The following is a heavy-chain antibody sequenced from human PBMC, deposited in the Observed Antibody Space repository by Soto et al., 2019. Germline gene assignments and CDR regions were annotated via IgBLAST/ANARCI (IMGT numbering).Heavy chain of an antibody. CDR1: GFTFSSYA. CDR3: AKGPFVVVPAAIPYYYGMDV. D-gene: IGHD2-2*01. J-gene: IGHJ6*02. V-gene: IGHV3-23*01. Sequence: GGSLRVSCAASGFTFSSYAMSWVRQAPGKGLEWVSAISGSGGSTYYADSVKGRFTISRDNSKNTLYLQMNSLRAEDTAVYYCAKGPFVVVPAAIPYYYGMDVWGQGTTVTVSS. CDR2: ISGSGGST.